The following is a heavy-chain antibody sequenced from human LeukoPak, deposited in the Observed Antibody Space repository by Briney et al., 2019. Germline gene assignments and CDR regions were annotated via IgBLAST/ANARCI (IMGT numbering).Heavy chain of an antibody. CDR1: GFTFSSYA. CDR3: AKTGYCSSTSCYYYYYYGMDV. CDR2: ISGSGGST. Sequence: GGSLRLPCAASGFTFSSYAMSWVRQAPGKGLEWVSAISGSGGSTYYADSVKGRFTISRDNSKNTLYLQMNSLRAEDTAVYYCAKTGYCSSTSCYYYYYYGMDVWGQGTTITVSS. J-gene: IGHJ6*02. V-gene: IGHV3-23*01. D-gene: IGHD2-2*01.